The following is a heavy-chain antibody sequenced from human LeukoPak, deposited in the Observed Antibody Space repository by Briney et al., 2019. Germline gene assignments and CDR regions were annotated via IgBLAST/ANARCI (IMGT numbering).Heavy chain of an antibody. CDR2: INPNSGDS. CDR3: AREIGGILVFDY. Sequence: GASVKVSSKASVYKFTGYNMHWVRQAPEQGLEWMGWINPNSGDSHHAQKFQGRVTMTRDTSISTAYMELSRLRSDDTAVYYCAREIGGILVFDYWGQGTLVTVSS. V-gene: IGHV1-2*02. CDR1: VYKFTGYN. J-gene: IGHJ4*02. D-gene: IGHD5-18*01.